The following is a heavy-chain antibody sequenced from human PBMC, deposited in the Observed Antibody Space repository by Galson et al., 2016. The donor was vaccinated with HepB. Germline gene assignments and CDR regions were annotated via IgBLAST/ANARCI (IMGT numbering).Heavy chain of an antibody. J-gene: IGHJ6*03. D-gene: IGHD6-19*01. CDR1: GGSISRDYY. Sequence: ETLSLTCIVSGGSISRDYYWGRIRQPPGRGLEWIGSIYSNEDTYYNPSLKSRVTISVDTSKNQFSLRLNSVTAADTGVYYCATGIVVAGKYYYYYMDVWGKGTTVTVSS. CDR2: IYSNEDT. CDR3: ATGIVVAGKYYYYYMDV. V-gene: IGHV4-39*01.